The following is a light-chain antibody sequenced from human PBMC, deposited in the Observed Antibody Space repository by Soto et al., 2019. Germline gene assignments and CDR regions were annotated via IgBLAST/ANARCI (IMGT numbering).Light chain of an antibody. CDR2: GAS. CDR3: QQYGSSPPWT. CDR1: QSVSSSF. V-gene: IGKV3-20*01. J-gene: IGKJ1*01. Sequence: EIVLTRSPGTLSLSPGERATLSCRASQSVSSSFLAWYQQKPGQAPRLLIYGASSRATGIPNRFSGSGSGTDFTITISRLEPEDFAVYYCQQYGSSPPWTFGQGTKVEIK.